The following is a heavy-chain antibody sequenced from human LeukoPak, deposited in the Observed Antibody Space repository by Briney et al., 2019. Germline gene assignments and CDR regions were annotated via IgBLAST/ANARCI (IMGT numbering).Heavy chain of an antibody. CDR1: GFTFSSYS. V-gene: IGHV3-21*01. CDR3: ARNWNYDFWSGYLEYFQY. J-gene: IGHJ1*01. D-gene: IGHD3-3*01. Sequence: GGSLRLSCAASGFTFSSYSMNWVRQAPGKGLEWVSSISSSSSYIYYADPVKGRFTISRDNAKNSLYLQMNSLRAEDTAVYYCARNWNYDFWSGYLEYFQYWGQGTLVTVSS. CDR2: ISSSSSYI.